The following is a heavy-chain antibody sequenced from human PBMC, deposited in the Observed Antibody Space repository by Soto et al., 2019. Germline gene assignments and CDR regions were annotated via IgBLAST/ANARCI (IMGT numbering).Heavy chain of an antibody. J-gene: IGHJ3*02. CDR3: ARDLGPTRGVTGPYAFDI. CDR2: INPSGGST. CDR1: GYTFTSYY. D-gene: IGHD7-27*01. V-gene: IGHV1-46*01. Sequence: GASVKVSCKASGYTFTSYYMHWVRQAPGQGLEWMGIINPSGGSTSYAQKFQGRVTMTRDTSTSTVYMELSSLRSEDTAVYYCARDLGPTRGVTGPYAFDIWGQGTMVTVSS.